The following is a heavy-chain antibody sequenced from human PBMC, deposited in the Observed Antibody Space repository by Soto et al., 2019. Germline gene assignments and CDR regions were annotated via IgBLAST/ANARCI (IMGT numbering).Heavy chain of an antibody. CDR1: GFPFSSYW. J-gene: IGHJ4*02. V-gene: IGHV3-74*01. CDR3: AREYYGLLTGYYNDH. Sequence: DVQLVESGGDSVQPGGSLRLSCAASGFPFSSYWMHWVRHTPGKGLEWVSRISGDGTTIYYADSVKGRFTVSRDNATNTLSLQMSGLGAEDTAVYYCAREYYGLLTGYYNDHWGQGTLVSVSS. CDR2: ISGDGTTI. D-gene: IGHD3-9*01.